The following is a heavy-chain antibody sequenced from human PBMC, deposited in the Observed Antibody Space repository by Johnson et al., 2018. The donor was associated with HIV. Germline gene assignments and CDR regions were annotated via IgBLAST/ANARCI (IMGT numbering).Heavy chain of an antibody. CDR2: ISYDGGNK. V-gene: IGHV3-30*03. CDR1: RFTFSSYG. CDR3: ARDLEDIVVVPAAIGALDI. D-gene: IGHD2-2*01. Sequence: QVQLVESGGGVVQPGRSLRLSCAASRFTFSSYGMHWVRQAPGKGLEWVAVISYDGGNKYYADSVKGRFTISRDNSKNTLYLQMNSLRAEDTAVYYCARDLEDIVVVPAAIGALDIWGQGTMVTVSS. J-gene: IGHJ3*02.